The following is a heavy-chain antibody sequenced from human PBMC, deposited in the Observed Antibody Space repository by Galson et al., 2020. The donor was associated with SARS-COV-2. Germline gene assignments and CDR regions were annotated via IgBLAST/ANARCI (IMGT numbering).Heavy chain of an antibody. J-gene: IGHJ5*02. Sequence: GESLKISCAASGFTFSSYGMHWVRQAPGKGLEWVAVIWYDGSNKYYADSVKGRFTISRDNSKNTLYLQMNSLRAEDTAVYYCAKEGPYCGGDCENWFDPWGQGTLVTVSS. V-gene: IGHV3-33*06. CDR1: GFTFSSYG. CDR3: AKEGPYCGGDCENWFDP. D-gene: IGHD2-21*02. CDR2: IWYDGSNK.